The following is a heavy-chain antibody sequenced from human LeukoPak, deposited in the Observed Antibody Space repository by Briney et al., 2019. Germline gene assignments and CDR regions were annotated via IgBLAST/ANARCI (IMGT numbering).Heavy chain of an antibody. D-gene: IGHD2-15*01. Sequence: PGGSLRLSCAASGFSFSSYSMHWVRQAPGRGLEYVSAISSNGISTFYANSVKGRFTISRDNSKNTLYLLMGSLRPEDMAVYYCARRWDCSGGSCYGAFDIWGQGTMVTVSS. CDR2: ISSNGIST. V-gene: IGHV3-64*01. CDR1: GFSFSSYS. CDR3: ARRWDCSGGSCYGAFDI. J-gene: IGHJ3*02.